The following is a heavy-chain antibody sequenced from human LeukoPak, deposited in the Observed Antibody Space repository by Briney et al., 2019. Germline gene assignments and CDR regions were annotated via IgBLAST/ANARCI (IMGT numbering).Heavy chain of an antibody. CDR2: ISGSGNRT. V-gene: IGHV3-23*01. CDR3: AKGSYYDSSGSFYFDY. J-gene: IGHJ4*02. CDR1: GFTFSSYA. Sequence: GGSLRLSCAASGFTFSSYAMSWVRQAPGKGLEWVSSISGSGNRTYYADSVKGRFTISRDNSKNTLFLQMNSLRAEDTAVYYCAKGSYYDSSGSFYFDYWGQGTLVTVSS. D-gene: IGHD3-22*01.